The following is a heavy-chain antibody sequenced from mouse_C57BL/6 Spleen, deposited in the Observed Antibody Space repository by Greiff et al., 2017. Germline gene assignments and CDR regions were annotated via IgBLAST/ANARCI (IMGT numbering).Heavy chain of an antibody. CDR1: GFTFSDYG. CDR2: ISSGGSTN. V-gene: IGHV5-17*01. D-gene: IGHD4-1*01. J-gene: IGHJ2*01. CDR3: ARLNWDGGFDY. Sequence: EVMLVESGGGLVKPGGSLKLSCAASGFTFSDYGMHWVRQAPEKGLEWVAYISSGGSTNYYADTVKGRFTISRDNAKNTLFLEMTSLRSEDTAVYYCARLNWDGGFDYWGQGTTLTVSS.